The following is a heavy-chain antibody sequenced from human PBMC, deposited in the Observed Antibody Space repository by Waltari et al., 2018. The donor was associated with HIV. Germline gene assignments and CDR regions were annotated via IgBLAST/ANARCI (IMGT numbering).Heavy chain of an antibody. J-gene: IGHJ3*02. CDR2: ISAYNANT. D-gene: IGHD3-3*01. Sequence: QVQLVQSGAEVKKPGASVKVSCKASGYTFTSYGISWVRQAPGQGIEWMGWISAYNANTNYAQKLQGRDTMTTDTSTSTAYMELRSRRSDDTAVYYCARGFSDFWSGYYPLLPAFDIWGQGTMVTVSS. CDR3: ARGFSDFWSGYYPLLPAFDI. V-gene: IGHV1-18*01. CDR1: GYTFTSYG.